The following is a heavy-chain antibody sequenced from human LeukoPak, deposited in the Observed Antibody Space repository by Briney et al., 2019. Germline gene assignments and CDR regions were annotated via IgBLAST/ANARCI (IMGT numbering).Heavy chain of an antibody. J-gene: IGHJ4*02. Sequence: SVKVSCKASGGTFSSYAISWVRQATGQGLEWMGGIIPIFGTANYAQKFQGRVTITTDESTSTAYMELSSLRSEDTAVYYCASGGAVAGTDYWGQGTLVTVSS. V-gene: IGHV1-69*05. CDR1: GGTFSSYA. CDR3: ASGGAVAGTDY. CDR2: IIPIFGTA. D-gene: IGHD6-13*01.